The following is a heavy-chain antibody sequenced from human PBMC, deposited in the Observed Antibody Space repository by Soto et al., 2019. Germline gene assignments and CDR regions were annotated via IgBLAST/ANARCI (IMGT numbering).Heavy chain of an antibody. CDR3: ARDQSWAPGY. CDR2: ISGNGGST. V-gene: IGHV3-23*01. D-gene: IGHD7-27*01. Sequence: GGSLRLSCAASGFTFDNYALSWVRQVPGKGLEWVSVISGNGGSTYYADSVKGRFTLSRDNSKDTLSLQMNSLRAEDTAVYYCARDQSWAPGYWGQGTLVTVSS. J-gene: IGHJ4*02. CDR1: GFTFDNYA.